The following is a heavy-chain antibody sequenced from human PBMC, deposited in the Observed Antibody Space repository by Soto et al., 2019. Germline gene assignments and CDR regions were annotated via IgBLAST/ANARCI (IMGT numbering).Heavy chain of an antibody. J-gene: IGHJ4*02. D-gene: IGHD6-19*01. Sequence: GSLRLSCAASGFTFSDYYMSWIRQAPGKGLEWVSYISSSGSTIYYADSVKGRFTISRDNAKNSLYLQMNSLRAEDTAVYYCARVTYSSGWYVEGYFDYWGQGTLVTVSS. CDR1: GFTFSDYY. CDR3: ARVTYSSGWYVEGYFDY. CDR2: ISSSGSTI. V-gene: IGHV3-11*01.